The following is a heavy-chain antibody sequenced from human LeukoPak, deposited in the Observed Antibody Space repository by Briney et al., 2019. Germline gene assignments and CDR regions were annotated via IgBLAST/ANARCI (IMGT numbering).Heavy chain of an antibody. CDR3: ATAQPHRDGYNSNGWWAYYYYMDV. CDR2: FDLEDGET. Sequence: ASVKVSCKVSGYTLTELSMHWVRQAPGKGLEWMGGFDLEDGETIYAQKFQGRVTMTEDTSTDTAYMELSSLRSEDTAVYYCATAQPHRDGYNSNGWWAYYYYMDVWGKGTTVTISS. J-gene: IGHJ6*03. V-gene: IGHV1-24*01. D-gene: IGHD5-24*01. CDR1: GYTLTELS.